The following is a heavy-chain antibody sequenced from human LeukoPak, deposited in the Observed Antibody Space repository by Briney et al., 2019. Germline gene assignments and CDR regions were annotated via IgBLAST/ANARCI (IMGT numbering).Heavy chain of an antibody. D-gene: IGHD3-22*01. CDR3: ARRPKYYYYSSGYWNY. CDR1: GGSFSGYY. Sequence: SETLSLTCAVYGGSFSGYYWSWIRQPPGKGLEWIGEINHSGSTNYNPSLKSRVTISVDTPKNQFSLKLSSVTAADTAVYYCARRPKYYYYSSGYWNYWGQGTLVTVSS. J-gene: IGHJ4*02. CDR2: INHSGST. V-gene: IGHV4-34*01.